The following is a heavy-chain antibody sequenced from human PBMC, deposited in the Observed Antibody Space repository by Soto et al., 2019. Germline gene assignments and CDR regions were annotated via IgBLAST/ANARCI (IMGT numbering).Heavy chain of an antibody. V-gene: IGHV3-7*03. CDR1: GFTFGSYW. Sequence: GGSLRLSCAASGFTFGSYWMSWVRQAPGKGLEWVANIKQDGSEKYHVDSVKGRFTISRDNAKNSLYLQMNSLRAEDTAAYYCARLDYDFWSGYYNNFDSWGQGTLVTVSS. J-gene: IGHJ4*02. D-gene: IGHD3-3*01. CDR3: ARLDYDFWSGYYNNFDS. CDR2: IKQDGSEK.